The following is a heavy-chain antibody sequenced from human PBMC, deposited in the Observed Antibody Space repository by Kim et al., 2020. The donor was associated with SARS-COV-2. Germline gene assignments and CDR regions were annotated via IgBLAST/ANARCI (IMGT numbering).Heavy chain of an antibody. CDR1: GGSFSGYY. J-gene: IGHJ5*02. CDR2: INHSGST. Sequence: SETLSLTCAVYGGSFSGYYWSWIRQPPGKGLEWIGEINHSGSTNYNPSLKSRVTISVDTSKNQFSLKLSSMTAADTAVYYCARGSYSSSWYGVRHWFDPWGQGTLVTVSS. V-gene: IGHV4-34*01. CDR3: ARGSYSSSWYGVRHWFDP. D-gene: IGHD6-13*01.